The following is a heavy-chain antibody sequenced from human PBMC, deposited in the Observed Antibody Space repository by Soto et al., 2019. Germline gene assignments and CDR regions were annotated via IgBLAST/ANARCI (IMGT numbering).Heavy chain of an antibody. Sequence: SETLSLTCTVSGGSISSDNCCWSCIRQPPGKGVEWIGYNYYSTSTYYNSPLKSRVTISIDTSTNQFSLELSSVTAVDSAVYYCGRDSEGDYLDSWGQGTMVTVS. CDR2: NYYSTST. V-gene: IGHV4-30-4*01. J-gene: IGHJ4*02. CDR3: GRDSEGDYLDS. CDR1: GGSISSDNCC.